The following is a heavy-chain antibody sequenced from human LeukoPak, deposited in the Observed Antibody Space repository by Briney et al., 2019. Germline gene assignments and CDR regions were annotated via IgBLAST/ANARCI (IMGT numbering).Heavy chain of an antibody. CDR3: ARGLDYCSSTTCYVGY. CDR2: INQDGSEK. V-gene: IGHV3-7*01. J-gene: IGHJ4*02. CDR1: GFSFSSYW. D-gene: IGHD2-2*01. Sequence: GGSLRLSCAASGFSFSSYWMSWVRQAPGKGLEWVANINQDGSEKYYVDSVKGRFTISRDNAKNSLYLQMNSLRAEDTAVYYCARGLDYCSSTTCYVGYWGQGTQVTVSS.